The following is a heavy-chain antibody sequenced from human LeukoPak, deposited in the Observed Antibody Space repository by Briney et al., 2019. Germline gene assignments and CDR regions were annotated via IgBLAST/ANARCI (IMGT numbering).Heavy chain of an antibody. CDR1: GFTFSSYG. Sequence: PGRSLRLSCAASGFTFSSYGMHWVRQAPGKGREWVAVIWYDGSNKYYADSVKGRFTISRDNAKNMLYLQMTSLRAEDTAVYYCARGAGGDYVKIDYWGQGTLVTVSS. CDR2: IWYDGSNK. V-gene: IGHV3-33*01. CDR3: ARGAGGDYVKIDY. D-gene: IGHD4-17*01. J-gene: IGHJ4*02.